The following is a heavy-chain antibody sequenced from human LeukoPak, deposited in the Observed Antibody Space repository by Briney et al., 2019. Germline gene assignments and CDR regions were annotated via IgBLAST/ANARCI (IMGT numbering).Heavy chain of an antibody. V-gene: IGHV4-39*01. J-gene: IGHJ4*02. D-gene: IGHD2-8*02. CDR3: AGHHPRNTVDF. Sequence: SETLSLTCTVSGVSISSTSHAWGWSRQPPGKGLEWLGNIYNSGSSNYSPSLRSRVSISVDTSKNQFSLKLSSVTAADTAVYYCAGHHPRNTVDFWGQGTLVTVSS. CDR2: IYNSGSS. CDR1: GVSISSTSHA.